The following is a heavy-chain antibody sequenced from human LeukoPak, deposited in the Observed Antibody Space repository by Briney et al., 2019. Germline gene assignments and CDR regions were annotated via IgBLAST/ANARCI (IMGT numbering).Heavy chain of an antibody. CDR2: IRYDGSNK. D-gene: IGHD2-15*01. CDR3: ARGRYCSGGSCYLATNNWFDP. CDR1: AFTFRSYG. V-gene: IGHV3-30*02. Sequence: PGGSLRLSCAASAFTFRSYGMHWVRQAPGKGLDWVAFIRYDGSNKYYGDSVKGRFTISRDNSKNTLYLQMNSLRAEDTAVYYCARGRYCSGGSCYLATNNWFDPWGQGTLVTVSS. J-gene: IGHJ5*02.